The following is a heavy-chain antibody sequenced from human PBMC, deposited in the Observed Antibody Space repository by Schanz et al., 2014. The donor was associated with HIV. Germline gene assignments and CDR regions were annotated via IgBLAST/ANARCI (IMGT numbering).Heavy chain of an antibody. CDR3: ARDWNYYDTKYRGKGNYYHYYGMDV. CDR1: GFSFDNYG. CDR2: ISYDGRNK. J-gene: IGHJ6*02. Sequence: VQLVESGGGVVRPGRSLKLSCAASGFSFDNYGMHWVRQAPGKGLEWVAVISYDGRNKYYGDPVKGRFSVSRDNSKNTLYVQMKSLRAEDTAVYYCARDWNYYDTKYRGKGNYYHYYGMDVWGQGTTVTVSS. D-gene: IGHD3-22*01. V-gene: IGHV3-30*03.